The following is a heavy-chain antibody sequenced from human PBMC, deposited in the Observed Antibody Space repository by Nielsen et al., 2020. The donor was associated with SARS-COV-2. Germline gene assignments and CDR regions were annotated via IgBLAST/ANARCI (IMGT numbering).Heavy chain of an antibody. D-gene: IGHD4-17*01. CDR1: GFTFSSYW. J-gene: IGHJ4*02. CDR3: ARGEGVYGDYVFY. Sequence: GESLKISCAASGFTFSSYWMSWVRQAPGKGLEWVAAISYDGSNKYNADSVKGRFTISRDNSKNTLYLQMNSLRAEDTAVYYCARGEGVYGDYVFYWGQGTLVTVSS. V-gene: IGHV3-30*03. CDR2: ISYDGSNK.